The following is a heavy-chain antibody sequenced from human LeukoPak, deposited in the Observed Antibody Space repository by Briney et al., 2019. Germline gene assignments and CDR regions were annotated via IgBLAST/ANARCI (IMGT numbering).Heavy chain of an antibody. Sequence: PSETLSLTCAVSGGSISSGGYSWSWIRQPPGKGLEWIGYIYHSGSTYYNPSLKSRVTISVDRSKNQFSLKLSSVTAADTAVYYCARAQGGYCSGGSCYSNWFDPWGQGTLVTVSS. V-gene: IGHV4-30-2*01. CDR2: IYHSGST. CDR3: ARAQGGYCSGGSCYSNWFDP. J-gene: IGHJ5*02. CDR1: GGSISSGGYS. D-gene: IGHD2-15*01.